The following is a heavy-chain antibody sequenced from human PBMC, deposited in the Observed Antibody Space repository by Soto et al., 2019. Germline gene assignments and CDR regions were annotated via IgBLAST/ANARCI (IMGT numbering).Heavy chain of an antibody. CDR3: ATSEGRDGYSFDY. J-gene: IGHJ4*02. CDR1: GFTFSTFA. D-gene: IGHD5-12*01. Sequence: QVQLVESGGGVVQPGRSLRLSCSASGFTFSTFAVHWVRQAPGKGLEWVAVISSDGYTKYYTDSVKGRFTISRDNSKNTLFLQMNGLRTEDTAMYYCATSEGRDGYSFDYWGPGTLVTVS. CDR2: ISSDGYTK. V-gene: IGHV3-30-3*01.